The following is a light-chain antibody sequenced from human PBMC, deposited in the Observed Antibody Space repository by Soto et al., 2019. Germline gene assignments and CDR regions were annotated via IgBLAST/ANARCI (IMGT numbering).Light chain of an antibody. Sequence: QSALTQPASVSGSPGQSITISCTGTSSDVGSHNLVSWYLQHPGQAPKLMIYEVSKRPLGIAARFSASKAGNTDSLTISGIQAEDEAEYYCCSYGGSRAVFGGGTQLTVL. V-gene: IGLV2-23*02. CDR2: EVS. CDR3: CSYGGSRAV. CDR1: SSDVGSHNL. J-gene: IGLJ7*01.